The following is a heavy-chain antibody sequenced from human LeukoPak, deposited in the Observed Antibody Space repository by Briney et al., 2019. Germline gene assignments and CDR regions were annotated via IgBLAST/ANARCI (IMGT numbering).Heavy chain of an antibody. CDR2: INPSGDST. CDR3: ARDGSYGSGGIGY. CDR1: GNTFTSYY. Sequence: GASVKVSCKASGNTFTSYYIHWVRQAPGQGLEWMGIINPSGDSTSYAQKFQGRVTMTRDLSTSTVYMEMSSLRAEDTAVYYCARDGSYGSGGIGYWGQGTLVTVSS. D-gene: IGHD3-10*01. V-gene: IGHV1-46*01. J-gene: IGHJ4*02.